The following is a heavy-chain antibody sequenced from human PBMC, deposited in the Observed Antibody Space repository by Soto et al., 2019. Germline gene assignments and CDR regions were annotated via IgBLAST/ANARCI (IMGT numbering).Heavy chain of an antibody. D-gene: IGHD2-21*02. CDR2: IYNSGNT. V-gene: IGHV4-30-2*01. J-gene: IGHJ5*02. CDR1: GGSISSGFYS. Sequence: SETLSLTCAVSGGSISSGFYSWSWIRQPPGQGLEWIGYIYNSGNTYYNPSLMSRVTISVDRSQDHFSLKLTSVAAADTAVYYCARGSDGVWNWFDPWGQGTQVTVSS. CDR3: ARGSDGVWNWFDP.